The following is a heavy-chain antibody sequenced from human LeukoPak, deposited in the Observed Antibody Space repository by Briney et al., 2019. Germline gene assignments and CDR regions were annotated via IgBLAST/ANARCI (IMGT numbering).Heavy chain of an antibody. CDR3: ARAEGLAARDY. J-gene: IGHJ4*02. V-gene: IGHV3-21*01. Sequence: GGSLRLSCAASGFTFSSYSMNWVRQAPGKGLEWVSSISSSSSYIYYADSVKGRFTISRDNAKNSLYLQMKSLRAEDTAVYYCARAEGLAARDYWGQGTLVTVSS. CDR1: GFTFSSYS. D-gene: IGHD6-6*01. CDR2: ISSSSSYI.